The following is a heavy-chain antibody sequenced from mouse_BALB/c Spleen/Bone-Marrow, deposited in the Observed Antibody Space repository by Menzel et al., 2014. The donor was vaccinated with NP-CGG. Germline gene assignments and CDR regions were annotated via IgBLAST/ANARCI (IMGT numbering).Heavy chain of an antibody. D-gene: IGHD1-1*01. CDR1: GFSLISYG. J-gene: IGHJ3*01. V-gene: IGHV2-9*02. CDR2: IWAGGTT. Sequence: LQESGPGLVAPSQSLSITCTVSGFSLISYGVHWVRQPPGRGLEWLGVIWAGGTTNYNSALMSRLSISKDNSKSQVFLKMNSLQTDDTAIYYCARDSVYGSTLFAYWGQGTLVTVSA. CDR3: ARDSVYGSTLFAY.